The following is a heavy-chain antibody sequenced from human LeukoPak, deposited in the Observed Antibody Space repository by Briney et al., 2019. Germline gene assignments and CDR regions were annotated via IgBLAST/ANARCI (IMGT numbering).Heavy chain of an antibody. CDR1: GFTFSSYA. CDR3: ARDCEGGDCYSGMDV. J-gene: IGHJ6*02. CDR2: ISGSGGST. D-gene: IGHD2-21*01. Sequence: PGGSLRLSCAASGFTFSSYAMSWVRQAPGKGLEWVSAISGSGGSTYYADSVKGRFTISRDNSKNTLYLQMNSLRAEDTAVYYCARDCEGGDCYSGMDVWGQGTTVTVSS. V-gene: IGHV3-23*01.